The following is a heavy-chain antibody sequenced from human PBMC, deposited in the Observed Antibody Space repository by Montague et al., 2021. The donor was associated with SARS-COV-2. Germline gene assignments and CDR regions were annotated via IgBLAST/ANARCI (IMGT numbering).Heavy chain of an antibody. J-gene: IGHJ2*01. CDR1: GGSISGDNYY. CDR3: ARNRGWGSRGAGYIDL. V-gene: IGHV4-31*03. D-gene: IGHD7-27*01. CDR2: IYYTGST. Sequence: TLSLTCTVSGGSISGDNYYWTWIRQHPGKGLEWIAYIYYTGSTYYNPSLQSRLRTSLDTSKNQFFLTLTSVTAADTAIYYCARNRGWGSRGAGYIDLWGRGTLVTVSS.